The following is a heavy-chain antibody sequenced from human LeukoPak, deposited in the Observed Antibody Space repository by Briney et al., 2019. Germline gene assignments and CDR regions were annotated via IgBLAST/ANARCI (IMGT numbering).Heavy chain of an antibody. J-gene: IGHJ6*03. Sequence: SETLSLTCTVSGYSISTGYYWGWIRQPPGKGLEWIGSIYHSGSTYYNPYLKSRVTISVDTSKNQFSLKLSSVTAADTAVYYCARAGAQSVDYYYYMDVWGKGTTVTVSS. D-gene: IGHD2-15*01. V-gene: IGHV4-38-2*02. CDR1: GYSISTGYY. CDR3: ARAGAQSVDYYYYMDV. CDR2: IYHSGST.